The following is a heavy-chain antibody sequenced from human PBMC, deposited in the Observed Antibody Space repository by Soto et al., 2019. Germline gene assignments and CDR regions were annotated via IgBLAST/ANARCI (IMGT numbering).Heavy chain of an antibody. J-gene: IGHJ4*02. CDR3: ARHNDTSSGYLLPDF. CDR1: GGSISSGSYY. Sequence: SETLSLTCTVSGGSISSGSYYWGWVRQPPGKWLEWIGSIYYSGNAYYNPSLKSRVAVSVDTSKNQFSLKVTSVTATDTAVYYCARHNDTSSGYLLPDFWGQGTLVTVSS. CDR2: IYYSGNA. V-gene: IGHV4-39*01. D-gene: IGHD6-13*01.